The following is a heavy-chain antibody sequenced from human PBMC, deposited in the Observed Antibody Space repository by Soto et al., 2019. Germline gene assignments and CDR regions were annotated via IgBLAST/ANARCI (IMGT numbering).Heavy chain of an antibody. D-gene: IGHD3-3*01. V-gene: IGHV1-18*04. CDR3: ARDPPITIFGVVIPSGDFDI. Sequence: ASVKVSCKASGYTFTSYGISWVRQAPGQGLEWMGWISAYNGNTNYAQKLQGRVTMTTDTSTSTAYMELRSLRSDDTDVYYCARDPPITIFGVVIPSGDFDIWGQGKMVTV. CDR2: ISAYNGNT. CDR1: GYTFTSYG. J-gene: IGHJ3*02.